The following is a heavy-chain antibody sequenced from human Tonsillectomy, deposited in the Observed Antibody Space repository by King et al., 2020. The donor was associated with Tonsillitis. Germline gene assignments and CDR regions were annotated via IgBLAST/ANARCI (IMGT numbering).Heavy chain of an antibody. Sequence: VQLVESGGGLVQPGRSLRLSCAASGFNFNDYAMHWVRQRPGEGLEWVSGISWDSNYLDHSDSVQGRFTVSRDNAGNSVFLQMNNLRPEDTALYYCVKYIWGLACAATSCSDGAFDLWGQGTKVTVSS. V-gene: IGHV3-9*01. D-gene: IGHD2-2*01. CDR2: ISWDSNYL. CDR3: VKYIWGLACAATSCSDGAFDL. J-gene: IGHJ3*01. CDR1: GFNFNDYA.